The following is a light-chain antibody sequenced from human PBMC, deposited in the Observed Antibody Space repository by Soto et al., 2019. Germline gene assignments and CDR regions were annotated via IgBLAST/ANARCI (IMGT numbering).Light chain of an antibody. Sequence: DIQMTQSPSTLSASVGDRVTITCRASQSISSWLAWYQQKPVKAPKLLIYDASSLESGVPSRFSGSGSGTEFTLTISCLQPDDFATYYCEQYNSYSPYTFGQGTKLEIK. J-gene: IGKJ2*01. V-gene: IGKV1-5*01. CDR3: EQYNSYSPYT. CDR2: DAS. CDR1: QSISSW.